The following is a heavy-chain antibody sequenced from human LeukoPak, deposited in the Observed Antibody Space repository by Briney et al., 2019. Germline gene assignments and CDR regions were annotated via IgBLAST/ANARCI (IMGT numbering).Heavy chain of an antibody. V-gene: IGHV6-1*01. CDR1: GDSVSSNSAA. Sequence: SQTLSLTCAISGDSVSSNSAAWNWLRQSPSRGLEWLGRTYYRSKWSNDYAGSVKSRITINPDTSKNQFSLQLSSVTAADTAVYYCARAWGSSWYDVPSFDYWGQGTLVTVSS. CDR2: TYYRSKWSN. J-gene: IGHJ4*02. D-gene: IGHD6-13*01. CDR3: ARAWGSSWYDVPSFDY.